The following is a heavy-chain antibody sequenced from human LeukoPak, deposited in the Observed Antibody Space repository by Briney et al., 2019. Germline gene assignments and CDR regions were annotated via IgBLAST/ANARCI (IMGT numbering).Heavy chain of an antibody. CDR2: IYYSGST. V-gene: IGHV4-59*01. D-gene: IGHD3-3*01. CDR1: GGSISNKY. CDR3: ARDRAGGLRFLEWLSAFDY. Sequence: SETLSLTCTVSGGSISNKYWSWIRQPPGKGLEWIGYIYYSGSTNYNPSLKSRVTMLVDTSKNQFSLKLSSVTAADTAVYYCARDRAGGLRFLEWLSAFDYWGQGTLVTVSS. J-gene: IGHJ4*02.